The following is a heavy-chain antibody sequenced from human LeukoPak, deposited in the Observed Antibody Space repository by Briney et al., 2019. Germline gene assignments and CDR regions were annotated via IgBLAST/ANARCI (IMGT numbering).Heavy chain of an antibody. J-gene: IGHJ3*02. CDR3: ARGRANPSVGATDDASDI. Sequence: GASVKVSCKASGYTFTGYYMHWVRQAPGQGLEWMGWINPNSGGTNYAQKFQGRVTMTRDTSISTAYMELSRLRSDDTAVYYCARGRANPSVGATDDASDIWGQGTMVTVSS. CDR2: INPNSGGT. D-gene: IGHD1-26*01. CDR1: GYTFTGYY. V-gene: IGHV1-2*02.